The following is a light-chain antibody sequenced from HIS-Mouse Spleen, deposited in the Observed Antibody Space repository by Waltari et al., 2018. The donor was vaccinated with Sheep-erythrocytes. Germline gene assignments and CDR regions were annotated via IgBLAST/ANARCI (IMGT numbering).Light chain of an antibody. CDR1: SCDVGGYNY. CDR3: CSYAGSYNHV. CDR2: DVS. J-gene: IGLJ1*01. V-gene: IGLV2-11*01. Sequence: QSALTQPRSVSGSPVQSFTISCTGTSCDVGGYNYVCWYQQHPGKAPKLMIYDVSKRPSGVPDRFSGSKSGTTASLTISGLQAEDEADYYCCSYAGSYNHVFATGTKVTVL.